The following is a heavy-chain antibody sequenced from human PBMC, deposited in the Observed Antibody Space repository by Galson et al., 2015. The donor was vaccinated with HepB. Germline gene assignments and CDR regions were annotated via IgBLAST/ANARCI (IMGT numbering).Heavy chain of an antibody. D-gene: IGHD1-26*01. V-gene: IGHV1-69*13. CDR2: IIPIFGTA. J-gene: IGHJ5*02. CDR1: GGTFSSYA. Sequence: SVKVSCKASGGTFSSYAISWVRQAPGQGLEWMGGIIPIFGTANYAQKFQGRVTITADESTSTAYMELSSLRSEDTAVYYCAKSGNGSYPEIWFDPWGQGTLVTVSS. CDR3: AKSGNGSYPEIWFDP.